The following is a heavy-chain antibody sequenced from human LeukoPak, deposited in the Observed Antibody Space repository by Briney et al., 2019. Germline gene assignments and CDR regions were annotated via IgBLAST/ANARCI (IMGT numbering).Heavy chain of an antibody. J-gene: IGHJ2*01. CDR2: IKSKTDGGTT. D-gene: IGHD6-19*01. CDR3: VAVAGTLSVAYWYFDL. CDR1: GFTFSNAW. Sequence: GGSLRLSCAASGFTFSNAWMSWVRQAPGKGLEWVGRIKSKTDGGTTDYAAPVKGRFTISRDDSKNSLYLQMNSLRTEDTALYYCVAVAGTLSVAYWYFDLWGRGTLVTVSS. V-gene: IGHV3-15*05.